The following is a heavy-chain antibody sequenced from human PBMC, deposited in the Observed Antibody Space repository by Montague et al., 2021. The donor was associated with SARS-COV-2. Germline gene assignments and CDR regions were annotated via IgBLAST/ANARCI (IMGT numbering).Heavy chain of an antibody. Sequence: SETLSLTCTVSGGSISSSGYDWGWIRQPPGKRLEWIGCIYYSGSTYYNPSLKSRVTISVDTSKNQFSLKLSSVTAADTAVYYCARFPTSYYYDSKAAPATPDAFDIWGQGTMVTVSS. CDR3: ARFPTSYYYDSKAAPATPDAFDI. CDR1: GGSISSSGYD. CDR2: IYYSGST. D-gene: IGHD3-22*01. V-gene: IGHV4-39*01. J-gene: IGHJ3*02.